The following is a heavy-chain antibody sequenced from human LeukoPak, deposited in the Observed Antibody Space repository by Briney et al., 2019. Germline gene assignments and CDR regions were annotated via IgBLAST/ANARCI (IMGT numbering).Heavy chain of an antibody. J-gene: IGHJ4*02. D-gene: IGHD3-3*01. Sequence: SETLSLTCTVSGGSISSSSYYWGWIRQPPGKGLEWIGSIYYSGSTYYNPSLKSRVTISVDTSKNQFSLKLSSVTAADTAVYYCASFLEWFGFDYWGQGTLVTVSS. CDR1: GGSISSSSYY. V-gene: IGHV4-39*01. CDR2: IYYSGST. CDR3: ASFLEWFGFDY.